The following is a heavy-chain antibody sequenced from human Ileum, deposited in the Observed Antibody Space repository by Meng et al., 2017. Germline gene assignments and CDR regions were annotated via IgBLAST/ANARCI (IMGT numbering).Heavy chain of an antibody. CDR1: GFSFNTYV. CDR3: AKPARGTYFTRDAFDF. Sequence: GESLKISCAASGFSFNTYVMSWVRQAPGKGLEWVSTISAGSESTYYADSVKGRFTISRDNSKNTLYLEVNSLKAEDTAVYYCAKPARGTYFTRDAFDFWGQGTVVTVSS. V-gene: IGHV3-23*01. CDR2: ISAGSEST. D-gene: IGHD1-26*01. J-gene: IGHJ3*01.